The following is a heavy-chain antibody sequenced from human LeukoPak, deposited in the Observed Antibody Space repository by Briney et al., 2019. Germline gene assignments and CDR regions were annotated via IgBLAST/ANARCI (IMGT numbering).Heavy chain of an antibody. CDR3: AKGGGWEVQYYYYYMDV. J-gene: IGHJ6*03. CDR1: GFTFSSYG. CDR2: IRYDGSNK. D-gene: IGHD1-26*01. V-gene: IGHV3-30*02. Sequence: GGSLRLSCAASGFTFSSYGMHWVRQAPGRGLEWVAFIRYDGSNKYYADSVKGRFTISRDNSKNTLYLQMNSLRAEDTAVYYCAKGGGWEVQYYYYYMDVWGKGTTVTISS.